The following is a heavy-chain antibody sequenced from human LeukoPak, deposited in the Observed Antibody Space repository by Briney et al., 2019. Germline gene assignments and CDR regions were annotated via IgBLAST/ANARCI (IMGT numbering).Heavy chain of an antibody. D-gene: IGHD3/OR15-3a*01. J-gene: IGHJ2*01. CDR3: TRWTDWYFDL. Sequence: QPGGSLRLSCAASGFTFSSYWMSWVRQAPGKGLEWVANIKEDGSDKNYVDSVKGRFTISRDNAKNTLYLQMNSLRAADTAVYYCTRWTDWYFDLWGRGTLVTVSS. V-gene: IGHV3-7*01. CDR2: IKEDGSDK. CDR1: GFTFSSYW.